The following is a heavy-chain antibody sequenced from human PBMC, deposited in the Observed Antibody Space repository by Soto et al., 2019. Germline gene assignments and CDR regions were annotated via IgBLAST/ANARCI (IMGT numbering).Heavy chain of an antibody. Sequence: AGGCLRLSCAASGFTFSSSWMHWVRQAPGKGLVWVSHVNSGASTTNYADSVKGRFTISRDNAKNTLYLQMDSLTAEDTAVYYCARGPSGWFGYDYWGQGTLVTVSS. D-gene: IGHD6-19*01. J-gene: IGHJ4*02. CDR2: VNSGASTT. V-gene: IGHV3-74*01. CDR3: ARGPSGWFGYDY. CDR1: GFTFSSSW.